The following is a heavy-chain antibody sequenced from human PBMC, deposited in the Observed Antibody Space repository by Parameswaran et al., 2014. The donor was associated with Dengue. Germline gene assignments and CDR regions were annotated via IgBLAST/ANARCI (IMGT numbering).Heavy chain of an antibody. V-gene: IGHV1-2*06. CDR2: INPNSGGT. D-gene: IGHD3-10*01. J-gene: IGHJ3*02. CDR3: ARDILLMVRGVHDAFDI. Sequence: WVRQAPGQGLEWMGRINPNSGGTNYAQKFQGRVTMTRDTSISTAYMELSRLRSDDTAVYYCARDILLMVRGVHDAFDIWGQGTMVTVSS.